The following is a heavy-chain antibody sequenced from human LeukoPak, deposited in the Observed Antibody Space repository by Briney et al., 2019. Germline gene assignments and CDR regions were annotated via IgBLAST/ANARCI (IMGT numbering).Heavy chain of an antibody. Sequence: PGGSLRLSCAASGFTVSSNYMSWVRQAPGKGLEWVAFIRYDGSNKYYADSVKGRFTISRDNSKNTLYLQMNSLGAEDTAVYYCAKQLRGYCSGGSCYFDYWGQGTLVTVSS. V-gene: IGHV3-30*02. J-gene: IGHJ4*02. CDR3: AKQLRGYCSGGSCYFDY. D-gene: IGHD2-15*01. CDR1: GFTVSSNY. CDR2: IRYDGSNK.